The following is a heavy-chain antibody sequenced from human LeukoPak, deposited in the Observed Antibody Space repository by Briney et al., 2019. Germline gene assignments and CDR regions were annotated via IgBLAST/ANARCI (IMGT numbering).Heavy chain of an antibody. Sequence: ASVKVSCKASGYTFSKFYIHWVRQAPGQGLEWMGWINPNSGATNYAQKFQGRVTMTRDMSISTAYVGLSRLRSDDTAVYYCARWSRRDYVNAFDIWGQGTMVTVSS. CDR2: INPNSGAT. V-gene: IGHV1-2*02. CDR3: ARWSRRDYVNAFDI. J-gene: IGHJ3*02. D-gene: IGHD4-17*01. CDR1: GYTFSKFY.